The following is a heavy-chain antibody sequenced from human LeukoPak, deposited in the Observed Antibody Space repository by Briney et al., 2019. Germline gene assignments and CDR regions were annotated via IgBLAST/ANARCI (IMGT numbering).Heavy chain of an antibody. CDR1: GGSISSRSYH. Sequence: SETLSLTCTVFGGSISSRSYHWGWIRQPPGKGLEWIGNIYYSGSTYYNPSLKSRVTISVDTSKNHFSLRLTSVTAADTAVYYCARTAGKGDYVGWFDPWGQGTLVTVSS. V-gene: IGHV4-39*07. D-gene: IGHD4-17*01. CDR2: IYYSGST. J-gene: IGHJ5*02. CDR3: ARTAGKGDYVGWFDP.